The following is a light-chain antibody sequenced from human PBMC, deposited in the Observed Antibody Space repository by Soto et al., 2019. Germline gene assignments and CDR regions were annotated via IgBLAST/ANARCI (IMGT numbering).Light chain of an antibody. CDR2: DTS. CDR3: EQYGSSPPT. CDR1: QSVSIK. V-gene: IGKV3-15*01. J-gene: IGKJ1*01. Sequence: EVVMTQSPATLSVSPGERATLSCRASQSVSIKLAWYQQKPGQAPRLLIYDTSTRATGVPTRFSGSGSGTDFTLIISRLEPEDFAVYYCEQYGSSPPTFGQGTKV.